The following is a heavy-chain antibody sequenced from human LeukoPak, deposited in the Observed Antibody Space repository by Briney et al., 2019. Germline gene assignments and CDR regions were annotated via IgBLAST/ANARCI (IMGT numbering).Heavy chain of an antibody. Sequence: SETLTLTCAVSGYSISSGYYWGWIRQPPGKGLEWIGSIYHSGSTYYNPSLKSRVTISVDTSKNQFSLKLSSVTAADTAVYYCARHRGTMVRGVEVEYWGQGTLVTVSS. CDR1: GYSISSGYY. D-gene: IGHD3-10*01. CDR3: ARHRGTMVRGVEVEY. V-gene: IGHV4-38-2*01. CDR2: IYHSGST. J-gene: IGHJ4*02.